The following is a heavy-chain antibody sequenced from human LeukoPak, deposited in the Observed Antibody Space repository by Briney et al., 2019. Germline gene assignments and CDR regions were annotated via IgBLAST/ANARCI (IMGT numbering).Heavy chain of an antibody. CDR2: INPSGGST. V-gene: IGHV1-46*01. CDR3: ATAMPYSSSWSWGVYYYGMDV. Sequence: ASVKVSCKASGYTFTSYYMHWVRQAPGQGLEWMGIINPSGGSTSYAQKFQGRVTMTRDTSTSTVYMELSSLRSEDTAVYYCATAMPYSSSWSWGVYYYGMDVWGQGTTVTVSS. J-gene: IGHJ6*02. CDR1: GYTFTSYY. D-gene: IGHD6-13*01.